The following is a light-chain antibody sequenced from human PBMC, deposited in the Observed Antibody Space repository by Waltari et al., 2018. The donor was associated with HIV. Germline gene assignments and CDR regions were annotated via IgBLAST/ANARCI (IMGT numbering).Light chain of an antibody. CDR2: EGS. V-gene: IGLV2-23*01. CDR1: SSDGGSYNL. J-gene: IGLJ3*02. Sequence: QSALTQPASVSGSPGPSITISCTGTSSDGGSYNLVSWYQQHPGKAPKSMIYEGSKRPSGVSKRFSGSKSGNTASLTISGLQAEDEADYYCCSYAGSSTLVFGGGTKLTVL. CDR3: CSYAGSSTLV.